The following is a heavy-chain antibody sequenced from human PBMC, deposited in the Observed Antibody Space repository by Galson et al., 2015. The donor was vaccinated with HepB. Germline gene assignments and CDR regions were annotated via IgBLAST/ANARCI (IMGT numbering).Heavy chain of an antibody. Sequence: QSGAEVKKPGESLRISCKGSGYSFTSYWISWVRQMPGKGLEWMGRIDPSDSYTNYSPSFQGHVTISADKSISTAYLQWSSLKASDTAMYYCARRAEGVAYGSGSYYWYFDLWGRGTLVTVSS. D-gene: IGHD3-10*01. J-gene: IGHJ2*01. CDR2: IDPSDSYT. CDR1: GYSFTSYW. CDR3: ARRAEGVAYGSGSYYWYFDL. V-gene: IGHV5-10-1*01.